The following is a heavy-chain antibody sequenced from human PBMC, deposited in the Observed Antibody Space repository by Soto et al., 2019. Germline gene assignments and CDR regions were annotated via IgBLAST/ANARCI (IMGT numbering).Heavy chain of an antibody. CDR3: ARDRSDYVSRAHYYYGMDV. V-gene: IGHV1-69*01. Sequence: QVQLVQSGAEVKKPGSSVKVSCKASGGTFSSYAISWVRQAPGQGLEWMGGIIPSFGTANYAQKFQGRVTSTADESTSTAYMELSSLRSEDTAVYYCARDRSDYVSRAHYYYGMDVWGQGTTVTVSS. CDR2: IIPSFGTA. D-gene: IGHD3-22*01. CDR1: GGTFSSYA. J-gene: IGHJ6*02.